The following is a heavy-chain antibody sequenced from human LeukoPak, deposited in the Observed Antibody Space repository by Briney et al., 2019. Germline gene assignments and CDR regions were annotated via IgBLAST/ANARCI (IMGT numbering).Heavy chain of an antibody. CDR3: ARGSKAAAGYYFDY. CDR1: GGSFSGYY. D-gene: IGHD6-13*01. CDR2: INHSGST. J-gene: IGHJ4*02. Sequence: SETLSLTCAVYGGSFSGYYWSWIRQPPGKGLEWIGEINHSGSTNYNPSLKSRVTISVDTSKNQFSLKLSPVTAADTAVYYCARGSKAAAGYYFDYWGQGTLVTVSS. V-gene: IGHV4-34*01.